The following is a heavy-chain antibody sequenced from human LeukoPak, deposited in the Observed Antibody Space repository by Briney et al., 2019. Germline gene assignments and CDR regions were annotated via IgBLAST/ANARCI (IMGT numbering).Heavy chain of an antibody. D-gene: IGHD3-22*01. Sequence: PGRSLRLSCAASGFTFSSYAMHWVRQAPGKGLEWVAVIWYDGSNKYYADSVKGRFTISRDNSKNTLYLQMNSLRAEDTAVYYCARGEVYSSGYSWFDPWGQGILVTVSS. CDR2: IWYDGSNK. CDR1: GFTFSSYA. J-gene: IGHJ5*02. CDR3: ARGEVYSSGYSWFDP. V-gene: IGHV3-33*08.